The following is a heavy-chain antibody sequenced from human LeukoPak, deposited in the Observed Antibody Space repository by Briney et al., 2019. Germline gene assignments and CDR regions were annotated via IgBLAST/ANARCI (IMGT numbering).Heavy chain of an antibody. V-gene: IGHV4-59*01. D-gene: IGHD5-18*01. J-gene: IGHJ6*02. Sequence: PSETLSLTCAVYGGSFSGYYWSWIRQPPGKGLEWIGNIYYSGSTNYNPSLKSRVTISVDTSKNQFSLKLTSVTAADTAVYYCARVGSGYSYASYGMDVWGQGTTVTVSS. CDR1: GGSFSGYY. CDR3: ARVGSGYSYASYGMDV. CDR2: IYYSGST.